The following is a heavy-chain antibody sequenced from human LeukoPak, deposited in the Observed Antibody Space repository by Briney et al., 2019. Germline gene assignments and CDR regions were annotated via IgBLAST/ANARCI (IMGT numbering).Heavy chain of an antibody. Sequence: GGSLRLSCAASGFTFSNYGMHWVRQAPGKGLEWVATITSDGSSEYYADSVKDRFTVSRDNSKTTLYLQMNSLRAEDTAVYYCASIGYTSSPSWGQGTLVPVSP. J-gene: IGHJ5*02. V-gene: IGHV3-30*03. CDR2: ITSDGSSE. D-gene: IGHD6-13*01. CDR1: GFTFSNYG. CDR3: ASIGYTSSPS.